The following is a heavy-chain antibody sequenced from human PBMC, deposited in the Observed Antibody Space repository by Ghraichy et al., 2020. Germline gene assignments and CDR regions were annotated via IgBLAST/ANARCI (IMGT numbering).Heavy chain of an antibody. CDR1: GFTFSSYD. CDR2: IGTAGDT. J-gene: IGHJ6*02. CDR3: ARVIPYYYGMDV. Sequence: LSLTCAASGFTFSSYDMHWVRQATGKGLEWVSAIGTAGDTYYPGSVKGRFTISRENAKNSLYLQMNSLRAGDTAVYYCARVIPYYYGMDVWGQGTTVTVSS. V-gene: IGHV3-13*01. D-gene: IGHD3-16*02.